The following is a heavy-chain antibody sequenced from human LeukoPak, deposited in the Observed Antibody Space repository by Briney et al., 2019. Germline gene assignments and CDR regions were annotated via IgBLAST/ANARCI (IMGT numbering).Heavy chain of an antibody. J-gene: IGHJ4*02. CDR1: GFTFSSYA. V-gene: IGHV3-30-3*01. Sequence: GGSLRLSCAASGFTFSSYAMHWVRQAPGKGLEWVAVISYDGSNKYYADSVKGRFTISRDNSKNTLYLQMNSLRAEDTAVYYCAREGWELPYVFDYWGQGTLVTVSS. CDR2: ISYDGSNK. CDR3: AREGWELPYVFDY. D-gene: IGHD1-26*01.